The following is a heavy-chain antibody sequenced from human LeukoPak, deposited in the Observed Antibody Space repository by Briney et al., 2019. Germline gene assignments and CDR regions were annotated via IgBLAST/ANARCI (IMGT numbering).Heavy chain of an antibody. D-gene: IGHD3-10*01. CDR1: VFTFSSYW. Sequence: GGSLRLSCAASVFTFSSYWMSWVRQAPWKGLEWVASIKQDGSEKYYVDSVKGRFTISRDNAKNSLYLQMNSLTVEDTAVYYCARHGHYRFDPWGQGTLVTVSS. J-gene: IGHJ5*02. CDR2: IKQDGSEK. V-gene: IGHV3-7*03. CDR3: ARHGHYRFDP.